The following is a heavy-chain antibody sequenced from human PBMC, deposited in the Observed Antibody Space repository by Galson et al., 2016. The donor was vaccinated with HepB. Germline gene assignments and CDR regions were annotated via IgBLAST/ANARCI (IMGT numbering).Heavy chain of an antibody. CDR2: ISVYNGGT. CDR1: GYTFRNFV. V-gene: IGHV1-18*04. Sequence: SVKVSCKASGYTFRNFVINWVRQAPGQGLEWMGRISVYNGGTSFAQNLQVRATLTTDTSSNTAYMELRSPRPDDTALYYCAREGYGGIDAFDIWGQGTMVIVSS. CDR3: AREGYGGIDAFDI. D-gene: IGHD4-23*01. J-gene: IGHJ3*02.